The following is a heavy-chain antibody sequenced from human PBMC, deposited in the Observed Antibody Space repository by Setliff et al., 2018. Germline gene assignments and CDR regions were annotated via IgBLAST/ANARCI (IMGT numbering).Heavy chain of an antibody. D-gene: IGHD5-18*01. CDR3: ARGRIQLWKYYFDY. J-gene: IGHJ4*02. Sequence: PSETLSLTCAVSGYSISSGYYWGWIRQPPGKGLEWIGSIYHSGSTYYNPSIKSRVTISVDTSKNQFSLKLSSVTAADTAVYYCARGRIQLWKYYFDYWGQGTLVTVSS. CDR1: GYSISSGYY. CDR2: IYHSGST. V-gene: IGHV4-38-2*01.